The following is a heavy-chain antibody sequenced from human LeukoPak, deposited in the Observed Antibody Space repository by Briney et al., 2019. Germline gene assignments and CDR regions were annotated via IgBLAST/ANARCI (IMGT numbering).Heavy chain of an antibody. CDR1: GFTFDDYG. V-gene: IGHV3-20*04. J-gene: IGHJ4*02. D-gene: IGHD6-13*01. CDR2: INWNAGNT. CDR3: VRFRGYSSSWYGPKAFDY. Sequence: PGGSLRLSCEASGFTFDDYGMSWVRQAPGKGLEWVSGINWNAGNTGYADSVKGRFTISRDNAKNSLYLQMNSLRAEDTALYYCVRFRGYSSSWYGPKAFDYWGQGTLVTVSS.